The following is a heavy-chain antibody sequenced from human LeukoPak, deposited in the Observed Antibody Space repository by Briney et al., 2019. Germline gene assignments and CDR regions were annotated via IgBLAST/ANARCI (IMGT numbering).Heavy chain of an antibody. Sequence: GGSLRLSCAASGFTFSSHWMSWVRQDPGKGLEWVANIKQDGSEKYYVDTVKGRFTISRDNAKNSLYLQMNSLRAEDTAVYYCAREYSSSWYDAFDIWGQGTMVTVSS. CDR1: GFTFSSHW. J-gene: IGHJ3*02. CDR3: AREYSSSWYDAFDI. V-gene: IGHV3-7*01. CDR2: IKQDGSEK. D-gene: IGHD6-13*01.